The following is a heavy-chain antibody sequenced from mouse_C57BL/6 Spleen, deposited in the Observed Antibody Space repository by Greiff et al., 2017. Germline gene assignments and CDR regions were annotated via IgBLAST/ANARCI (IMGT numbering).Heavy chain of an antibody. J-gene: IGHJ4*01. Sequence: VQLQQPGAELVKPGASVKLSCKASGYTFTSYWMHWVKQRPGQGLEWIGMIHPNSGSTNYNEKFKSKATLTVDKSSSTAYMQLSSLTSEDSAVYYCARGEVRGDYAMDYWGQGTSVTVSS. V-gene: IGHV1-64*01. D-gene: IGHD2-14*01. CDR3: ARGEVRGDYAMDY. CDR2: IHPNSGST. CDR1: GYTFTSYW.